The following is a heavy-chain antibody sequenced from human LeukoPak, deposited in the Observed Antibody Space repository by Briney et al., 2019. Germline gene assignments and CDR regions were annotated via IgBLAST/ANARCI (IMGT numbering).Heavy chain of an antibody. Sequence: GGSLRLSCAASGFSFNNYAMSWVRQAPGKGLEWVSAISTSSRYIYYKDSVRGRFTISRDDAKNSLYLEMNSLRAEDTAVYYCARADCSSSTCYLRRSWFDPWGQGTLVTVSS. J-gene: IGHJ5*02. D-gene: IGHD2-2*01. CDR3: ARADCSSSTCYLRRSWFDP. V-gene: IGHV3-21*01. CDR2: ISTSSRYI. CDR1: GFSFNNYA.